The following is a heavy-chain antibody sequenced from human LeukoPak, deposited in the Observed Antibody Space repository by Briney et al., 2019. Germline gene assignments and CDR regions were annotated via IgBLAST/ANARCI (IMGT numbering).Heavy chain of an antibody. CDR3: ARARKNGSTRFDA. J-gene: IGHJ5*02. D-gene: IGHD3-10*01. V-gene: IGHV1-2*02. Sequence: ASVKVSCKASGYTFTGYYMHWVRQAPGQGLEWMGWINPNSGGTNYAQKFQGRVTMTRDTSISTAYMELSRLRSDDTAVYYCARARKNGSTRFDAWGQGTLVTVSS. CDR2: INPNSGGT. CDR1: GYTFTGYY.